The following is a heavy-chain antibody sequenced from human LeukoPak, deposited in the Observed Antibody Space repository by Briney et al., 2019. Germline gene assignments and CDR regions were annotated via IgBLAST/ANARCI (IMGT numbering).Heavy chain of an antibody. D-gene: IGHD3-22*01. CDR3: AIMHGYYDGSGYWVQ. Sequence: GGSLRLSCAASGFTFGSYGMSWVRQAPGKGLEWVSFITPNADRTSYANSVEGRFTISRDNPRNTLYVQMNSLRDEDTAVYYCAIMHGYYDGSGYWVQWGQGTLVTVSS. CDR2: ITPNADRT. CDR1: GFTFGSYG. J-gene: IGHJ1*01. V-gene: IGHV3-23*01.